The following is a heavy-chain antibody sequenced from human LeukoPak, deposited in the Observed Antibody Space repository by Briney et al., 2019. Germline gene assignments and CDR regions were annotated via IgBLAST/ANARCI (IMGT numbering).Heavy chain of an antibody. CDR2: IYYSGST. J-gene: IGHJ3*02. V-gene: IGHV4-59*08. Sequence: PSETLSLTRTVSGGSISSYYWSWIRQPPGKGLEWIGYIYYSGSTNYNPSLKSRVTISVDTSKNQFSLKLSSVTAADTAVYYCARRSPTDAFDIWGQGTMVTVSS. CDR3: ARRSPTDAFDI. CDR1: GGSISSYY.